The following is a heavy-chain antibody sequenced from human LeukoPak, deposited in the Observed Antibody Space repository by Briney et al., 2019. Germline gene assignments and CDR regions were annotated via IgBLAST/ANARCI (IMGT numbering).Heavy chain of an antibody. J-gene: IGHJ4*02. V-gene: IGHV4-39*01. Sequence: SETLSLTCTVSGGSISRSTYYWGWIRQPPGKGLEWIGSFYYSGGTYYNPSLKSRVTISVDTSKNQLSLKLSSVTATDTAVYYCAGPAVRGTYYFDSWGQGTLDTVSS. CDR2: FYYSGGT. D-gene: IGHD3-10*01. CDR1: GGSISRSTYY. CDR3: AGPAVRGTYYFDS.